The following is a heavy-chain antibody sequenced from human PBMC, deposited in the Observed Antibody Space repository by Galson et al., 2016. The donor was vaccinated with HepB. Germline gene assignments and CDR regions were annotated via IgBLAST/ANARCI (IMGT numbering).Heavy chain of an antibody. CDR2: IYPGDSDT. V-gene: IGHV5-51*01. D-gene: IGHD2-2*01. CDR1: GYNFTNYW. Sequence: QSGAEVKKTGESLKISCKGSGYNFTNYWIAWVRQMPGKGLEWMGIIYPGDSDTIYSPSFQGQVTISADKSISTAYLQWGSLKASDTARYYCERQGSEGSCSSSNCYQFWYFDLWARGTLATVP. J-gene: IGHJ2*01. CDR3: ERQGSEGSCSSSNCYQFWYFDL.